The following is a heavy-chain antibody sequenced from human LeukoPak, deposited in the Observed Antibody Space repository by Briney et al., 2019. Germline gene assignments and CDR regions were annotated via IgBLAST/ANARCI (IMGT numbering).Heavy chain of an antibody. V-gene: IGHV4-61*01. CDR2: IYYSGST. D-gene: IGHD1-26*01. CDR3: ASGSYPGFAFDI. J-gene: IGHJ3*02. CDR1: GGSVSSGRYY. Sequence: PSETLSLTCNVSGGSVSSGRYYWSWVPQPPGKGLEWIGYIYYSGSTNYNPSLKSRVTISVDTSKNQFSLKLSSVTAADTAVYYCASGSYPGFAFDIWGQGTMVTVSS.